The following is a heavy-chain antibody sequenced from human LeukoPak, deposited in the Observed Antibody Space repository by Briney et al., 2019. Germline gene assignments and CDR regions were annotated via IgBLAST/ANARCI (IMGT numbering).Heavy chain of an antibody. CDR2: INAGNGNT. CDR3: ARDAGIAAAGAFDI. CDR1: GYTFTSYA. V-gene: IGHV1-3*01. J-gene: IGHJ3*02. D-gene: IGHD6-13*01. Sequence: ASVKVSCKASGYTFTSYAMHWVRQAPGQRLEWMGWINAGNGNTKYSQKFQGRVTITTDESTSTAYMELSSLRSEDTAVYYCARDAGIAAAGAFDIWGQGTMVTVSS.